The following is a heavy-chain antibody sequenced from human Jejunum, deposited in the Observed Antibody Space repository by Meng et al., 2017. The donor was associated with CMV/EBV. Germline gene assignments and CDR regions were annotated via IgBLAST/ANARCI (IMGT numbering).Heavy chain of an antibody. V-gene: IGHV5-51*01. J-gene: IGHJ4*02. D-gene: IGHD6-13*01. CDR1: YSFTNYW. CDR2: IYPGDSDT. Sequence: YSFTNYWIGWVRQMPGKGLEWMGIIYPGDSDTRYSPSFQGQVTISVDKSISTAYLQWSSLKASDTAMYYCARRGLAAAGTGTTFDYWGQGTLVTDSS. CDR3: ARRGLAAAGTGTTFDY.